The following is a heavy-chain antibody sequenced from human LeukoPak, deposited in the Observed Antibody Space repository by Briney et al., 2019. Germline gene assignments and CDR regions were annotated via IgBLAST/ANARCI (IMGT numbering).Heavy chain of an antibody. J-gene: IGHJ2*01. CDR3: ARHYCGGDCYSRWYFDL. V-gene: IGHV4-4*07. CDR2: VYSSGST. D-gene: IGHD2-21*02. Sequence: SETLSLTCTVSGGXISNYYCSWIRQPAGKGLEWIGRVYSSGSTNYNPSLKSRVTMSVDTSKNQLSLKLSSVTAADTAVYYCARHYCGGDCYSRWYFDLWGRGTLVTVSS. CDR1: GGXISNYY.